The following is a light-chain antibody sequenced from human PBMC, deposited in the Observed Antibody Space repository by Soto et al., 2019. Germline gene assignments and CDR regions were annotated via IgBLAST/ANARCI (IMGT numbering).Light chain of an antibody. Sequence: DIQMTQSPSTLSASVGDRVTITCRASQSIGSFLAWYQQKPGKTPKLLIYKASILEGGVPSRFSACTTWTEFTLPLRSLQPDDFPTYYCQQHESYWTFGQGTKVDMK. CDR3: QQHESYWT. CDR2: KAS. V-gene: IGKV1-5*03. CDR1: QSIGSF. J-gene: IGKJ1*01.